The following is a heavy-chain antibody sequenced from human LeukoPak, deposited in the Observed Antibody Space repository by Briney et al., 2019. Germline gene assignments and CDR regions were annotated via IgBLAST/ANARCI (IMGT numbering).Heavy chain of an antibody. Sequence: SETLSLTCTVSGGSISSYYWSWIRQPPGKGLEWIGYIYYSGSTNYNPSLKSRVTISVDTSKNQFSLKLSSVTAADTAVYYCARRARGVLIYQNYYFDYWGQGTLVTVSS. D-gene: IGHD4/OR15-4a*01. CDR1: GGSISSYY. CDR2: IYYSGST. CDR3: ARRARGVLIYQNYYFDY. J-gene: IGHJ4*02. V-gene: IGHV4-59*01.